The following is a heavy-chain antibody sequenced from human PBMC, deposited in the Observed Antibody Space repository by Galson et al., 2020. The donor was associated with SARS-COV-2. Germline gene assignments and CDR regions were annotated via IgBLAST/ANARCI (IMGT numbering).Heavy chain of an antibody. D-gene: IGHD3-10*01. CDR3: ARGGRGVTKYYYYYYGMDV. Sequence: SETLSLTCAVYGGSFSGYYWSWIRQPPGKGLEWIGEINHSGSTNYNPSLKSRVTISVDTSKNQFSLKLSSVTAADTAVYYCARGGRGVTKYYYYYYGMDVWGQGTTVTVSS. J-gene: IGHJ6*02. CDR1: GGSFSGYY. CDR2: INHSGST. V-gene: IGHV4-34*01.